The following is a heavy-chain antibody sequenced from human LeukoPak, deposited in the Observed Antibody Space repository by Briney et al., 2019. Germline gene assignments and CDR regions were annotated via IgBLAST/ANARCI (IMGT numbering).Heavy chain of an antibody. D-gene: IGHD1-26*01. CDR1: GGSISSYY. J-gene: IGHJ6*03. CDR2: IYYSGST. V-gene: IGHV4-59*01. Sequence: PETLSLTCTVSGGSISSYYWSWIRQPPGKGLEWIGYIYYSGSTNYNPSLKSRVTISVDTSKNQFSLKLSSVTAADTAVYYCARGGKVGANYYYYYYMDVWGKGTTVAVSS. CDR3: ARGGKVGANYYYYYYMDV.